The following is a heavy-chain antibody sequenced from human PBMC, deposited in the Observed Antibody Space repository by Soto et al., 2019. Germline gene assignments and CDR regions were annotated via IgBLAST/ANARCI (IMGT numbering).Heavy chain of an antibody. CDR2: IKGDGSER. CDR1: GFTFGSYW. D-gene: IGHD5-18*01. J-gene: IGHJ4*02. Sequence: EVQLVESGGGLVQPGGSLRLSCAASGFTFGSYWMSWVRQAPGKGLQWVANIKGDGSERYYVDSVKGRFTISRDNAKNSLYLQMNTLRAEDTAVYICAREGYGYGTYFDSWGQGTLVTVSS. V-gene: IGHV3-7*01. CDR3: AREGYGYGTYFDS.